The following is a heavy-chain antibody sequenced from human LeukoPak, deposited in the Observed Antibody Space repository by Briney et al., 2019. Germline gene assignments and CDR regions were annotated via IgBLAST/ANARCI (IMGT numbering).Heavy chain of an antibody. J-gene: IGHJ4*02. CDR1: GFTFSSFN. D-gene: IGHD3-22*01. CDR3: ANGDSSGYYPPFDY. V-gene: IGHV3-30*02. CDR2: IWDDGNDK. Sequence: GGFLRLSCEASGFTFSSFNMHWVRQAPGKGLEWVTFIWDDGNDKHYADSVKGRFTISRDNSKNTLYLQMNSLRAEDTAVYYCANGDSSGYYPPFDYWGQGTLVTVSS.